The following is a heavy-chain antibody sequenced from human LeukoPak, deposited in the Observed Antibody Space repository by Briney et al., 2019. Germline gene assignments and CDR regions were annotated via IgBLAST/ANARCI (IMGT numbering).Heavy chain of an antibody. CDR2: MNPNSDNT. D-gene: IGHD1-14*01. CDR1: GYTFTSYD. V-gene: IGHV1-8*01. Sequence: ASVKVSCKASGYTFTSYDINWVRQATGQGLEWMGWMNPNSDNTGYAQQFQGRITMTRDTSISIVYMELSSLRSEDTAVYYCARDHEVAFDIWGQGTMVTVS. CDR3: ARDHEVAFDI. J-gene: IGHJ3*02.